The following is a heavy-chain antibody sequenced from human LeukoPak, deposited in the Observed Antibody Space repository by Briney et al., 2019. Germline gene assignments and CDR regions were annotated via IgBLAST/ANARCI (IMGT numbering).Heavy chain of an antibody. J-gene: IGHJ4*02. CDR1: DDSISSRSLY. V-gene: IGHV4-39*01. D-gene: IGHD5-12*01. CDR2: INYSGST. Sequence: SETLSLTCTVSDDSISSRSLYWGWMRQPPGKRLEWLGGINYSGSTFYNTSLKSRLTMSVDTSKNQFSLRLNSVTAADTAVYYCWAIVPTTKLDYWGQGAQVTVSS. CDR3: WAIVPTTKLDY.